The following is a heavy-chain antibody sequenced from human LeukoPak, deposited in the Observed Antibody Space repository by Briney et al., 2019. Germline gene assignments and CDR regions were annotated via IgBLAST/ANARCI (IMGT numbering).Heavy chain of an antibody. J-gene: IGHJ4*02. V-gene: IGHV1-8*01. Sequence: ASVKVSCKASGYTFSSYDINWVRQATGQGLEWMGWMNPNSGNTGYAQKFQGRVTMTRNTSISTAYMELSSLRSEDTAVYYCARGPAAPADFDYWGQGTLVTVSS. CDR2: MNPNSGNT. CDR1: GYTFSSYD. D-gene: IGHD2-2*01. CDR3: ARGPAAPADFDY.